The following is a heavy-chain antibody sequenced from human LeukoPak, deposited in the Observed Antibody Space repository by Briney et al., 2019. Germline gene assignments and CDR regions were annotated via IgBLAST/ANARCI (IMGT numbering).Heavy chain of an antibody. Sequence: GSLRLSCAASGFTFSSYTVNWVRQAPGKGLEWVSSISSSSGYIYYADSVKGRFTISRENAKNSLYLQMNSLRAEDTAVYYCARDPGSSSHADYWGQGTLVTVSS. CDR1: GFTFSSYT. D-gene: IGHD6-13*01. CDR2: ISSSSGYI. J-gene: IGHJ4*02. CDR3: ARDPGSSSHADY. V-gene: IGHV3-21*01.